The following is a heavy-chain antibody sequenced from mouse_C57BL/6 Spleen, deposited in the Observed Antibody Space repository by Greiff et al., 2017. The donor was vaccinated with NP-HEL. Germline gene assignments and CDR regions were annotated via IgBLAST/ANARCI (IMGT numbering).Heavy chain of an antibody. CDR3: ARPLGSSLFYAMDY. V-gene: IGHV1-80*01. D-gene: IGHD1-1*01. Sequence: QVQLKESGAELVKPGASVKISCKASGYAFSSYWMNWVKQRPGKGLEWIGQIYPGDGDTNYNGKFKGKATLTADKSSSTAYMQLSSLTSEDSAVYFCARPLGSSLFYAMDYWGQGTSVTVSS. CDR1: GYAFSSYW. J-gene: IGHJ4*01. CDR2: IYPGDGDT.